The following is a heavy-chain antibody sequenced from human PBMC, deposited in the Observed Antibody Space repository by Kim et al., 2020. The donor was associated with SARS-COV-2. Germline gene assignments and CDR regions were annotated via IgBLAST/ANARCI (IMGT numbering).Heavy chain of an antibody. D-gene: IGHD2-2*01. CDR1: GFTFSNYW. CDR3: ARDRAYCTSTNCYDYGMDV. CDR2: INTDETTT. V-gene: IGHV3-74*03. Sequence: GGSLRLSCAVSGFTFSNYWMHWVRQAPGKGLVWVSHINTDETTTTYADSVKGRFTISRDNAKNTLYLQMNSLRAEDTAVYYCARDRAYCTSTNCYDYGMDVWGQGTTVTVSS. J-gene: IGHJ6*02.